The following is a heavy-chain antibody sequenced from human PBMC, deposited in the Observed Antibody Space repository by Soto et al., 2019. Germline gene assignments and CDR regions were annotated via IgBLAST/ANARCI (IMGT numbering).Heavy chain of an antibody. Sequence: GGSLRLSCAASGFTFSSYAMHWVRQAPGKGLEWVAVISYDGSNKYYADSVKGRFTISRDNSKNTLYLQMNSLRAEDTAVYYCARTITGTIATSLDYWGQGTLVTVSS. CDR2: ISYDGSNK. CDR1: GFTFSSYA. V-gene: IGHV3-30-3*01. D-gene: IGHD1-7*01. CDR3: ARTITGTIATSLDY. J-gene: IGHJ4*02.